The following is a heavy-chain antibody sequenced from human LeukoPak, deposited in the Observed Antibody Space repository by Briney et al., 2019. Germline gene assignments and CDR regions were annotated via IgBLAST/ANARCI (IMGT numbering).Heavy chain of an antibody. Sequence: SETLSLTCAVYGGSFSGYYWSWIRQPPGKGLEWIGEINHSGSTNYNPSLKSRVTISVDTSKNQFSLKLSSVTAADTAVYYCARTYYYDSSGYYLEPRNSVFYFDYWGQGTLVTVSS. CDR3: ARTYYYDSSGYYLEPRNSVFYFDY. CDR1: GGSFSGYY. CDR2: INHSGST. J-gene: IGHJ4*02. D-gene: IGHD3-22*01. V-gene: IGHV4-34*01.